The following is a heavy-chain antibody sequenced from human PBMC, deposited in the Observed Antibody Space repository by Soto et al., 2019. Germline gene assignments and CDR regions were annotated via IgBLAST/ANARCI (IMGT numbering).Heavy chain of an antibody. Sequence: SGPTLVNPTQTLTLTCTFSGLSLSTSGVGVGWIRQPPGKALEWLALIYWDDDKRYSPSLKSRLSITKDTSKNQVVLTMTNMDPVDTATYYCVREPPFHQWCYWFGPCRQGTLFT. CDR3: VREPPFHQWCYWFGP. D-gene: IGHD2-15*01. CDR1: GLSLSTSGVG. V-gene: IGHV2-5*02. CDR2: IYWDDDK. J-gene: IGHJ5*02.